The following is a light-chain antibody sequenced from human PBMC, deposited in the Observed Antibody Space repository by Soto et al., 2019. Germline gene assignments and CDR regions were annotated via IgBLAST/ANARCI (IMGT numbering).Light chain of an antibody. V-gene: IGLV2-14*01. J-gene: IGLJ3*02. CDR1: SSDIGSNNY. Sequence: QSALTQPASVSGSPGQSITLSCTGTSSDIGSNNYVSWFQPRPGKAPTLIIYEVSNRPSGVSTHFSGSKSGNTASLTISGLLPEDEAEYYCSSYTTTTRLFGGGTKVTVL. CDR2: EVS. CDR3: SSYTTTTRL.